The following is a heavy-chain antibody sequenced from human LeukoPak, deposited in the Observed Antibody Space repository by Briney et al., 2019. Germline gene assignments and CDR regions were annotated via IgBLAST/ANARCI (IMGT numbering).Heavy chain of an antibody. J-gene: IGHJ4*02. D-gene: IGHD3-10*01. V-gene: IGHV4-59*01. CDR1: GGSISSYY. Sequence: SETLSLTCTVSGGSISSYYWSWIRQPPGKGLEWIGYIYYSGSTNYNPSLKSRVTISVDTPKNQFSLKLSSVTAADTAVYYCAGSPITMVRDNFDYWGQGTLVTVST. CDR3: AGSPITMVRDNFDY. CDR2: IYYSGST.